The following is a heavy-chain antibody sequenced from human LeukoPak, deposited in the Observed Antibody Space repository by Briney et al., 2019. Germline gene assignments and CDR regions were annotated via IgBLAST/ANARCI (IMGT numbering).Heavy chain of an antibody. V-gene: IGHV1-18*01. CDR3: ARDVVAEYYYYYYMDV. CDR2: ISAYNGNT. J-gene: IGHJ6*03. CDR1: GYTFTSYG. D-gene: IGHD2-2*01. Sequence: ASVKVSCKASGYTFTSYGISWVRQAPGQGLEWMGGISAYNGNTNYAQKLQGRVTMTTDTSTSTAYMELRSLRSDDTAVYYCARDVVAEYYYYYYMDVWGKGTTVTVSS.